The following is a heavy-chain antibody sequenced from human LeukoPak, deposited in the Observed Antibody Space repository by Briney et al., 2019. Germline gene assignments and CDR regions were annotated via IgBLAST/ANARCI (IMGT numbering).Heavy chain of an antibody. CDR1: GYTFTSYY. CDR2: INPSGGST. CDR3: ARVSRYYYGSGSPQSADY. V-gene: IGHV1-46*01. Sequence: ASVKVSCKASGYTFTSYYMHWVRQAPGQGLEWMGIINPSGGSTSYAQKFQGRVTMTRDMSTSTVYMELSSLRSEDTAVYYCARVSRYYYGSGSPQSADYWGQGTLVTVSS. J-gene: IGHJ4*02. D-gene: IGHD3-10*01.